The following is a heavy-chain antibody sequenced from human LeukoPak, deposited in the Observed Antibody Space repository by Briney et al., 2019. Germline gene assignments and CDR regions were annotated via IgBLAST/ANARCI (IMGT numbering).Heavy chain of an antibody. CDR3: VGVSESVWYYFDY. CDR2: ISYDGSNK. V-gene: IGHV3-30*03. D-gene: IGHD6-19*01. Sequence: GGSLRLSCAASRFTFSSYAMHWVSQAPGKGLEWVAVISYDGSNKYYADSVKGRFSISRDNSKNTLYLQMTSLRDEDTAVYYCVGVSESVWYYFDYWGQGTLVTVSS. CDR1: RFTFSSYA. J-gene: IGHJ4*02.